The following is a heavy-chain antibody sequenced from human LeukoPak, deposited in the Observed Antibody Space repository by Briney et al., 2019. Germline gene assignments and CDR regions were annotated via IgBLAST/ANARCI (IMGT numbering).Heavy chain of an antibody. D-gene: IGHD4-17*01. CDR2: IYTSGTT. V-gene: IGHV4-4*07. Sequence: SETLSLTCTVSGGSISGYYWSWIRQPAGKGLEWIGRIYTSGTTNYNPSLKSRVTMSVDTSKNQFSLKLSSVTAADTAVYYCARVDVVTTVRIFDYWGQGTLVTVSS. CDR1: GGSISGYY. J-gene: IGHJ4*02. CDR3: ARVDVVTTVRIFDY.